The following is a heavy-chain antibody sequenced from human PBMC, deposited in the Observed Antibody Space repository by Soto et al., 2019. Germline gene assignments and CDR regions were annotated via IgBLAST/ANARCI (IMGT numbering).Heavy chain of an antibody. D-gene: IGHD3-10*01. Sequence: PSETLSLTCTVSGGSVSGHFWSRIRQPPGKGLEWIGYISYRGSTDYNPSLRSRLTISVDTSKNQFSLQLTSVTAADTAAYYCAREIPSSGYFDYWGQGTLVTVSS. V-gene: IGHV4-59*02. J-gene: IGHJ4*02. CDR1: GGSVSGHF. CDR2: ISYRGST. CDR3: AREIPSSGYFDY.